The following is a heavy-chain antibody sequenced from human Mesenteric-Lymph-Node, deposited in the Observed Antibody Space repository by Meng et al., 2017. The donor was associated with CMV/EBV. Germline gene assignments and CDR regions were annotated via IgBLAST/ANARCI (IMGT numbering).Heavy chain of an antibody. CDR1: GCTFSSYA. J-gene: IGHJ4*02. D-gene: IGHD1-26*01. Sequence: KGAGCTFSSYAISWWRQAPGQGLEWMGGIIPIFGTANYAQKFQGRVTITTDESTSTAYMELSSLRSEDTAVYYCARAGSGSYRLRLDYWGQGTLVTVSS. CDR3: ARAGSGSYRLRLDY. V-gene: IGHV1-69*05. CDR2: IIPIFGTA.